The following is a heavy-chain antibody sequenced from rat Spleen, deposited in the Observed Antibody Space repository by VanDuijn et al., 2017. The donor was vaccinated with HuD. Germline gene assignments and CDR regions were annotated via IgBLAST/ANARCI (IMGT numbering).Heavy chain of an antibody. D-gene: IGHD1-1*01. CDR2: MWSGGST. Sequence: EVQLKESGPGLVQPSQTLSLTCTVSGFSLTDYSVHWVRQPPGKGLEWMGGMWSGGSTAYNSALKSRLSISRDTSKSQVFLKMNSLQTEDTAIYYCTRGDSGGVMDAWGQGASVTVSS. V-gene: IGHV2S63*01. CDR1: GFSLTDYS. J-gene: IGHJ4*01. CDR3: TRGDSGGVMDA.